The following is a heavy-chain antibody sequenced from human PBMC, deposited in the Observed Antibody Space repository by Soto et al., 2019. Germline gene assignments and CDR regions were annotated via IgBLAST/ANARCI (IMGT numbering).Heavy chain of an antibody. CDR2: IYYSGST. V-gene: IGHV4-59*01. D-gene: IGHD3-10*01. CDR3: ARAWMRFYGKSYSFDD. CDR1: GGSISSYY. J-gene: IGHJ4*02. Sequence: SETLSLTCTVSGGSISSYYWSWIRQPPGKGLEWIGYIYYSGSTNYNPSLKSRVTISVDTSKNQFSLKLSSVTAADTAVYYCARAWMRFYGKSYSFDDWGQGTLVTVSS.